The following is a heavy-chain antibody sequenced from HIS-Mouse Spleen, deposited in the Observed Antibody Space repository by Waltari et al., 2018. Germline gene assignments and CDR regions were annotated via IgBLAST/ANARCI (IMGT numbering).Heavy chain of an antibody. V-gene: IGHV3-23*01. D-gene: IGHD3-3*01. CDR1: GFTFSSYA. J-gene: IGHJ4*02. Sequence: EVQLLESGGGLVQPGVYLRLSCAASGFTFSSYAMRWVRQAPGKGLEWVSAIRGSGGSTYYADSVKGRFTISRDNSKNTLYLQMNSLRAEDTAVYNCAKDAFWSGYPDYWGQETLVTVSS. CDR2: IRGSGGST. CDR3: AKDAFWSGYPDY.